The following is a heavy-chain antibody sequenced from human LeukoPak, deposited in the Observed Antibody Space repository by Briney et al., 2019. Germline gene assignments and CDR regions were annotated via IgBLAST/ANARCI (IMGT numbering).Heavy chain of an antibody. CDR2: IRYDGSNK. J-gene: IGHJ4*02. V-gene: IGHV3-30*02. CDR1: GFTFSSYG. D-gene: IGHD5-24*01. Sequence: PGGSLRLSCAASGFTFSSYGMHWVRQAPGKGLEWVAFIRYDGSNKYYADSVKGRFTISRDNSKNTLYLQMNSLRSEDTAVYYCARSDLGSGRDGYNPFDYWGQGTLVTVSS. CDR3: ARSDLGSGRDGYNPFDY.